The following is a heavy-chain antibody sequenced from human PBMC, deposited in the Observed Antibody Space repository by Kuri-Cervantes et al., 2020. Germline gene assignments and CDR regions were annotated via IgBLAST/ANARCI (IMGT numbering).Heavy chain of an antibody. V-gene: IGHV3-48*02. CDR1: GFTFSSYN. CDR2: ISSSSSTI. CDR3: ARLPYYYYGMGV. J-gene: IGHJ6*02. Sequence: LSLTCAASGFTFSSYNMNWVRQAPGKGLEWVSYISSSSSTIYYADSVKGRFTISRDNAKNSLYLQMNSLRDEDTAVYYCARLPYYYYGMGVWGQGTTVTVSS.